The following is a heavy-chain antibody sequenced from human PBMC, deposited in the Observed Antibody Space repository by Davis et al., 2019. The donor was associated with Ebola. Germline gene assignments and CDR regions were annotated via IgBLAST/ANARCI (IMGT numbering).Heavy chain of an antibody. CDR2: IRSKANSYAT. CDR1: GFTFSGSA. V-gene: IGHV3-73*01. J-gene: IGHJ4*02. Sequence: GGSLRLSCAASGFTFSGSAMHWARQASGKGLEWVGRIRSKANSYATAYAASVKGRFTISRDDSKNTAYLQMNSLKTEDTAVYYCTTTTTASDYWGQGTLVTVSS. D-gene: IGHD4-11*01. CDR3: TTTTTASDY.